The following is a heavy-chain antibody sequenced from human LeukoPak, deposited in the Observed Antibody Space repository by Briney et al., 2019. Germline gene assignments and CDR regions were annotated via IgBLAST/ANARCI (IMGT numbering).Heavy chain of an antibody. CDR3: ARPSLHSSSCPGY. J-gene: IGHJ4*02. CDR2: ISSSSSYI. CDR1: GFTFSSYS. D-gene: IGHD6-13*01. V-gene: IGHV3-21*01. Sequence: KAGGSLRLSCAASGFTFSSYSMNWVRQAPGKGLEWVSSISSSSSYIYYADSVKGRFTISRDNAKNSLYLQMNSLRAEDTAVYYCARPSLHSSSCPGYWGQGTLVTVSS.